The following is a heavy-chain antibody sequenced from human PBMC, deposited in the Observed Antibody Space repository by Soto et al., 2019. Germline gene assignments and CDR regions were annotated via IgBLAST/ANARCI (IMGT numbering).Heavy chain of an antibody. Sequence: SVKVSCKASGVTFSRQDMRWVRQAPGQGLEWMGCIIPIFGTPQYAENFQDRVTITADESTSTAYMELSSLTSEDTAVYYCATNEGRDGYSFDYGGQGTRVTVSS. CDR1: GVTFSRQD. V-gene: IGHV1-69*13. J-gene: IGHJ4*02. D-gene: IGHD5-12*01. CDR2: IIPIFGTP. CDR3: ATNEGRDGYSFDY.